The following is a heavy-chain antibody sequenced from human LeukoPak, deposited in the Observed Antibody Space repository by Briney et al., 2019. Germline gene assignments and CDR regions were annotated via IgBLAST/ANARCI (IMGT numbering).Heavy chain of an antibody. Sequence: SETLSLTCTVSGGFISSYYWSWIRQPPGKGLEWIGYIYHSGRTYYNPSLNSRVTISVDGSNNQFSLQLSSVTAADTAVYYCARGVDSAKDYFDYWGQGTLVTVSS. V-gene: IGHV4-59*12. D-gene: IGHD5-18*01. CDR3: ARGVDSAKDYFDY. J-gene: IGHJ4*02. CDR1: GGFISSYY. CDR2: IYHSGRT.